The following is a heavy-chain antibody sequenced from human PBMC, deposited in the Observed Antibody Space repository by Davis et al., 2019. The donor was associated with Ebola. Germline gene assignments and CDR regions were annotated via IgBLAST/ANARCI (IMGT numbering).Heavy chain of an antibody. J-gene: IGHJ6*03. D-gene: IGHD6-13*01. CDR1: GGSISSYY. Sequence: PSETLSLTCTVSGGSISSYYWSWIRQPPGKGLEWIGYIYYSGSTNYNPSLKSRVTISVDTSKNQFSLKLSSVTAADTAVYYCARLGSSSWYVAEYYYYMDVWGKGTTVTVSS. V-gene: IGHV4-59*08. CDR2: IYYSGST. CDR3: ARLGSSSWYVAEYYYYMDV.